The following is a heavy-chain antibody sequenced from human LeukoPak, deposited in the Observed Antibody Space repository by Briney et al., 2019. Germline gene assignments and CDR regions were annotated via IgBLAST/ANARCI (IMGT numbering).Heavy chain of an antibody. CDR1: GYILSGYF. J-gene: IGHJ5*02. D-gene: IGHD3-16*01. V-gene: IGHV1-2*02. Sequence: GASVKVSCKTSGYILSGYFLHWLRQAPGQGLEWMGWINPNNGDTNSAQKFHGRLTMTWDSSMRAVYMDLTRLRSGDTAVYYCAGSWGSWFDPWGQGSLVTVSS. CDR3: AGSWGSWFDP. CDR2: INPNNGDT.